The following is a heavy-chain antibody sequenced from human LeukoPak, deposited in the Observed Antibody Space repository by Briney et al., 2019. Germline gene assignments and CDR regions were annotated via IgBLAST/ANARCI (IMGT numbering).Heavy chain of an antibody. V-gene: IGHV1-18*01. CDR3: AREGVKGTYYDILTGYYPFDY. D-gene: IGHD3-9*01. CDR2: ISAYNGNT. CDR1: GYTFTSYG. J-gene: IGHJ4*02. Sequence: ASVKVSCKASGYTFTSYGISWVRQAPGQGLEWMGWISAYNGNTNYAQKLQGRVTMTTDTSTSTAYMELRSLRSDDTAVYYCAREGVKGTYYDILTGYYPFDYWGQGTLVTVSS.